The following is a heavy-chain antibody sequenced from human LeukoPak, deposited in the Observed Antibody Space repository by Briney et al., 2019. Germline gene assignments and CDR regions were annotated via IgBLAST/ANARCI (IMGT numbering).Heavy chain of an antibody. D-gene: IGHD3-16*01. CDR3: ARLGTVIDNAFDI. CDR2: MNPNSGNT. J-gene: IGHJ3*02. Sequence: GASVKVSCKASGYTFTTYDINWVRQATGQGLEWMGWMNPNSGNTGYAQKFQGRVTMTRNTSISTAYMELSSLRSEDTAVYYCARLGTVIDNAFDIWGQGTMVTVSS. CDR1: GYTFTTYD. V-gene: IGHV1-8*02.